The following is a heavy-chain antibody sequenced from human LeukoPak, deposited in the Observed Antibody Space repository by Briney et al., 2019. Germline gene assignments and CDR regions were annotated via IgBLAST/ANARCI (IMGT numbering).Heavy chain of an antibody. J-gene: IGHJ4*02. CDR2: IYTGGST. CDR1: GFTVGSNY. Sequence: GGSLRLSCAASGFTVGSNYMSWVRQAPGKGLEWVSVIYTGGSTYYADSVKGRFTISRGNSKNTLYLQMNSLRAEDTAVYYCAKETGYSGYDYGDYWGQGTLVTVSS. CDR3: AKETGYSGYDYGDY. V-gene: IGHV3-53*01. D-gene: IGHD5-12*01.